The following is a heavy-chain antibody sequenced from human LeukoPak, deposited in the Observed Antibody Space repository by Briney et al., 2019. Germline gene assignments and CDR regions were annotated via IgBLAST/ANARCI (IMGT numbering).Heavy chain of an antibody. CDR1: GGSISSYY. D-gene: IGHD3-9*01. Sequence: SETLSLTCTVSGGSISSYYWSWIRQPPGKGLEWIGYIYYSGSTNYNPSLKSRVTISVDTSKNQFSLKPSSVTAADTAVYYCARALPYDILTGLVWFDPWGQGTLVTVSS. V-gene: IGHV4-59*01. J-gene: IGHJ5*02. CDR3: ARALPYDILTGLVWFDP. CDR2: IYYSGST.